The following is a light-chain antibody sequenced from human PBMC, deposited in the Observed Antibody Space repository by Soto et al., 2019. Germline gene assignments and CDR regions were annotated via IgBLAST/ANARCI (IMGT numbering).Light chain of an antibody. CDR1: QSVSSY. V-gene: IGKV3-11*01. Sequence: EIVLTQSPATLSLSPGERATLSCRASQSVSSYLAWYQQKPGQAPRLLIYDASNRATGIPARFSGSGSGTDFTLTISSLGPEDFAGYYCQQRSNWLFTFGPGTKVDIK. CDR2: DAS. CDR3: QQRSNWLFT. J-gene: IGKJ3*01.